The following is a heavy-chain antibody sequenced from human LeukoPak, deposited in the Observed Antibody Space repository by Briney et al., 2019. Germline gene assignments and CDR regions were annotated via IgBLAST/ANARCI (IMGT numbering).Heavy chain of an antibody. Sequence: GGSLRLSCAASGFTFSSYDMHWVRQATGKGLEWVSAIGTAGDTYYPGSVKGRFTISRENAKNSLYLQMNSLRAGDTAVYYCARGLTGYGMDVWGQGTTATVSS. V-gene: IGHV3-13*01. CDR3: ARGLTGYGMDV. J-gene: IGHJ6*02. CDR1: GFTFSSYD. D-gene: IGHD3-16*01. CDR2: IGTAGDT.